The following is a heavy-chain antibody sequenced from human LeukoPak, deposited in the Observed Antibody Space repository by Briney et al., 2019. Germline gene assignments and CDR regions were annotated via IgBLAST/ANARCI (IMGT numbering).Heavy chain of an antibody. V-gene: IGHV1-2*02. D-gene: IGHD3-3*01. CDR2: INPNSGGT. CDR1: GYTFTGYY. CDR3: AGTHYDFWSGYSPAFDY. J-gene: IGHJ4*02. Sequence: ASVKVSCKASGYTFTGYYMHWVRQAPGQGLEWMGWINPNSGGTNYAQKFQGRVTMTRDTSISTAYMELSRLRSDDTAVYYCAGTHYDFWSGYSPAFDYWGQGTLVTVSS.